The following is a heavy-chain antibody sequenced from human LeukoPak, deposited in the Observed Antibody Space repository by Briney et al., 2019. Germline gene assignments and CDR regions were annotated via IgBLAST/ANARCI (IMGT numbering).Heavy chain of an antibody. CDR2: IYYSGST. J-gene: IGHJ4*02. CDR1: GGSIGSGDYY. CDR3: ARDCSGGSCYIDY. Sequence: SQTLSLTRTVSGGSIGSGDYYWSWIRQPPGKGLEWIGYIYYSGSTYYNPSLKSRVTISVDTSKNQFSLKLSSVTAADTAVYYCARDCSGGSCYIDYWGQGTLVTVSS. V-gene: IGHV4-30-4*08. D-gene: IGHD2-15*01.